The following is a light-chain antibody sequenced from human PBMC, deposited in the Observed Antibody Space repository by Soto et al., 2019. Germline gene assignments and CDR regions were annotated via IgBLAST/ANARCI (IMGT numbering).Light chain of an antibody. CDR1: STDVGGHYY. J-gene: IGLJ2*01. Sequence: QSVLTQPASVSGSPGQSITISCTGTSTDVGGHYYVSWYQQHPGKAPKLIIYDVTDRPSGVSHRFSGSKSGNTASLTISGLQAVDEADYYCTSYTSTNSYVAVGGGTKLTVL. CDR3: TSYTSTNSYVA. V-gene: IGLV2-14*03. CDR2: DVT.